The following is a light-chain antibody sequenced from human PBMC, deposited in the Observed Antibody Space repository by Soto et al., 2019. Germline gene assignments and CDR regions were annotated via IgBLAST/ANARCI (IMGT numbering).Light chain of an antibody. CDR3: QQYKSVPYT. CDR2: KAS. J-gene: IGKJ2*01. V-gene: IGKV1-5*03. Sequence: DIQMTQSPSTLSASIGVRVTITCRASQNIDTWLAWYHQKPGQAPNLLIYKASILQIGVPSRFRGSGSGTEFSLTINSLQPDDFATYYCQQYKSVPYTFGQGTKLEI. CDR1: QNIDTW.